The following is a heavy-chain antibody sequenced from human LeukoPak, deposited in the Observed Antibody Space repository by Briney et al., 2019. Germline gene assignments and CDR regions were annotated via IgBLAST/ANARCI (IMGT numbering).Heavy chain of an antibody. Sequence: SETLSLTCAVYGGSFSGYYWSWIRQPPGKGLEWIGEINHSGSTNYNPSLKSRVTISVDTSKNQFSLKLSSVTAADTAVYYCARGRGSSGWYGAGYYYGMDVWGQETTVTVSS. CDR2: INHSGST. CDR3: ARGRGSSGWYGAGYYYGMDV. CDR1: GGSFSGYY. V-gene: IGHV4-34*01. D-gene: IGHD6-19*01. J-gene: IGHJ6*02.